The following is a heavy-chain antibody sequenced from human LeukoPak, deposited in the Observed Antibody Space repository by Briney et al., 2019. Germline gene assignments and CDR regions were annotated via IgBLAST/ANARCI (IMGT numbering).Heavy chain of an antibody. CDR1: GYSFTTYW. CDR3: ARRGYCSGGSCYSAPFDY. Sequence: GESLKISCKGSGYSFTTYWIGWVRQMPGEGLEWMGIIYPGDSDTRYSPSFQGQVTISADKSLSTAYLQWSSLKASDTAMYHCARRGYCSGGSCYSAPFDYWGQGTLVTVSS. V-gene: IGHV5-51*01. CDR2: IYPGDSDT. J-gene: IGHJ4*02. D-gene: IGHD2-15*01.